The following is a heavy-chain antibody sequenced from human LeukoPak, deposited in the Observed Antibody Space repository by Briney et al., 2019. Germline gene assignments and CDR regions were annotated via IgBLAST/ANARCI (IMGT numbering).Heavy chain of an antibody. J-gene: IGHJ4*02. V-gene: IGHV4-61*02. D-gene: IGHD3-22*01. CDR2: IYTSGST. Sequence: PSETLSLTCTVSGGSISSGSYYWSWIRQPAGKGLEWIGRIYTSGSTNYNPSLKSRVTISVDTSKNQFSLKLSSVTAADTAVYYCAGQRSGDSSGYYYGTFDYWGQGTLVTVSS. CDR1: GGSISSGSYY. CDR3: AGQRSGDSSGYYYGTFDY.